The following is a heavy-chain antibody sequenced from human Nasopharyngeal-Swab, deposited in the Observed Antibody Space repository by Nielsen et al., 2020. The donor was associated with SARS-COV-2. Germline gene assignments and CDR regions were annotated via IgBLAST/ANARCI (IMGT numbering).Heavy chain of an antibody. CDR1: GGSISSSSYY. Sequence: SDTLSLTCTVSGGSISSSSYYWGWIRQPPGKGLEWIGSIYYSGSTYYNPSLKSRVTISVDTSKNQFSLKLSSVTAADTAVYYCAREEQSFDYWGQGTLVAVSS. CDR3: AREEQSFDY. D-gene: IGHD1-26*01. J-gene: IGHJ4*02. CDR2: IYYSGST. V-gene: IGHV4-39*07.